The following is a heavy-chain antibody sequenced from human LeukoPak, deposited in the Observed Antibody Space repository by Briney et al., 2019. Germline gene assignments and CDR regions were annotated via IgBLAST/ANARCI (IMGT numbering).Heavy chain of an antibody. Sequence: GASVKVSCKASGYTFTGYYMHWVRQAPGQGLEWTGWINPNSGGTNYAQKFQGRVTMTRDTSISTAYMELSRLRSDDTAVYYCARVSYYYDSSGNRCWAFDIWGQGTMVTVSS. J-gene: IGHJ3*02. CDR2: INPNSGGT. V-gene: IGHV1-2*02. CDR3: ARVSYYYDSSGNRCWAFDI. D-gene: IGHD3-22*01. CDR1: GYTFTGYY.